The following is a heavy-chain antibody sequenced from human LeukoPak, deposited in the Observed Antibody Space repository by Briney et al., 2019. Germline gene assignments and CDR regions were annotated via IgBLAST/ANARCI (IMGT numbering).Heavy chain of an antibody. D-gene: IGHD6-13*01. V-gene: IGHV1-3*01. CDR1: GYIFTTYA. Sequence: ASVKVSCKASGYIFTTYAMHWVRQAPGQSLEWMGWINAGNGNTKYSQKFQGRVTITRDTSANIAYMELSSLRSEDTAAYYCATTVSAGTYRYFQHWGQGTLVTVSS. CDR2: INAGNGNT. CDR3: ATTVSAGTYRYFQH. J-gene: IGHJ1*01.